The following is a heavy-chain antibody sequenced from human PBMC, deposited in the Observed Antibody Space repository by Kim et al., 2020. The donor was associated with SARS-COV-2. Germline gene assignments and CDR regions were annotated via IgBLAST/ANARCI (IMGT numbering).Heavy chain of an antibody. J-gene: IGHJ3*02. CDR1: GVSFSSGGFY. V-gene: IGHV4-31*03. CDR2: TYYNETT. D-gene: IGHD2-15*01. Sequence: SETLSLTCTVSGVSFSSGGFYWSWIRQHPGKGLEWIGYTYYNETTYYNPALKSRVTIKLDTSKSNFSLKLSSVTAADTAVYYCARSYCSGRSCHYAFDI. CDR3: ARSYCSGRSCHYAFDI.